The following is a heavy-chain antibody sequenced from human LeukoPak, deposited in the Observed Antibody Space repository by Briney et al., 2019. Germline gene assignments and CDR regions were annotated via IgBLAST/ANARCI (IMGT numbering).Heavy chain of an antibody. CDR3: ARDRDFDY. Sequence: SGGSLTLSCAASGFTFNNYNMNWVRQAPGKGLEWVSSISSSSSYIYYADSVKGRFTISSDNAKNPLYLQMNSLRVEDAAVYYCARDRDFDYWGQGTLVTVSS. CDR2: ISSSSSYI. J-gene: IGHJ4*02. V-gene: IGHV3-21*01. CDR1: GFTFNNYN. D-gene: IGHD5-24*01.